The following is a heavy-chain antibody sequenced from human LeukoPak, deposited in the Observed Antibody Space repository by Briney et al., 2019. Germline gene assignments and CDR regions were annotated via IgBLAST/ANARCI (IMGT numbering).Heavy chain of an antibody. CDR3: ASMSGYYPSYYFDY. V-gene: IGHV1-18*01. CDR2: INCYNGNT. Sequence: ASVKVSCKASDYIRASYGVNWVRQAPGRGLEWMGWINCYNGNTNYAQKLQGRVTMTTDTATSTAYMELRSLRSDDAAVYYCASMSGYYPSYYFDYWGQGTLVTVSS. CDR1: DYIRASYG. J-gene: IGHJ4*02. D-gene: IGHD3-3*01.